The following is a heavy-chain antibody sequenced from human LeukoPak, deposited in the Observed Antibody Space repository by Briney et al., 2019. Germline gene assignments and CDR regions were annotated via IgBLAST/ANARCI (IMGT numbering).Heavy chain of an antibody. CDR1: GFTFSSYT. J-gene: IGHJ6*03. CDR2: ISSSGGTI. Sequence: GGPLRLSCAASGFTFSSYTMNWVRQAPGKGLEWVSYISSSGGTIYYADSVKGRFTISRDNAHNSLYLQMNSPRAEDTAVYYCARVGTSSKYYYYMDVWGKGTTVTVSS. D-gene: IGHD1-1*01. V-gene: IGHV3-48*04. CDR3: ARVGTSSKYYYYMDV.